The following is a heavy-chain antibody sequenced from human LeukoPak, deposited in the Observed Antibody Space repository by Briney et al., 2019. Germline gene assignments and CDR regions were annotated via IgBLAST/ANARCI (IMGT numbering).Heavy chain of an antibody. V-gene: IGHV3-66*01. CDR3: ARDQGYSRAFDI. CDR1: GFTVSSNY. Sequence: GGSLRLSCAASGFTVSSNYMNWVRQAPGKGLEWVSVIYSGGSTYYADSVKGRLTISRDNSKNTLYFQMNSLRAEDTAVYYCARDQGYSRAFDIWGQGTMVTVSS. J-gene: IGHJ3*02. CDR2: IYSGGST. D-gene: IGHD2-21*01.